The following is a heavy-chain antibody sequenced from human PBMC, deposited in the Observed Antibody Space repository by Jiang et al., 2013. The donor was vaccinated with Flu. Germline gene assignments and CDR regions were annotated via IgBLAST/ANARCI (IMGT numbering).Heavy chain of an antibody. J-gene: IGHJ6*02. D-gene: IGHD4-17*01. V-gene: IGHV1-46*01. CDR2: INPSGGST. Sequence: MGIINPSGGSTSYAQKFQGRVTMTRDTSTSTVYMELSSLRSEDTAVYYCARDSYGDYVSFYYYYGMDVWGQGTTVTVSS. CDR3: ARDSYGDYVSFYYYYGMDV.